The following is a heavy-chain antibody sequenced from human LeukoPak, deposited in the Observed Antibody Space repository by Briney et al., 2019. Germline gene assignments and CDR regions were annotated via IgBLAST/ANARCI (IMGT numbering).Heavy chain of an antibody. D-gene: IGHD3-22*01. Sequence: GSLRLSCAASGFAFSAYEMNWVRQAPGKGLEWVSYIAGGDTTTHYADSVKGRFTIFRDNAKNSLYLQMNRLRAEDTALYYCTTLGYHLDSWGQGTLVTVSS. J-gene: IGHJ4*02. V-gene: IGHV3-48*03. CDR1: GFAFSAYE. CDR3: TTLGYHLDS. CDR2: IAGGDTTT.